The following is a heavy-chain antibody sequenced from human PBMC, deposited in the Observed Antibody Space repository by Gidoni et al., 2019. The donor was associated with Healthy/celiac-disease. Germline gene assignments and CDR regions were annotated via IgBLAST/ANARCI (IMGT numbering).Heavy chain of an antibody. Sequence: QVTLKESGPALVKPTQTLTLTCTFSGFSLSTSGMRVSWIRQPPGTALEWLARIDWDDDKFYSTSLKTRLTISKDTSKNQVVLTMTNMDPVDTATYYGARDMTTVTTVGFDYWGQGTLVTVSS. D-gene: IGHD4-4*01. CDR2: IDWDDDK. CDR1: GFSLSTSGMR. CDR3: ARDMTTVTTVGFDY. J-gene: IGHJ4*02. V-gene: IGHV2-70*04.